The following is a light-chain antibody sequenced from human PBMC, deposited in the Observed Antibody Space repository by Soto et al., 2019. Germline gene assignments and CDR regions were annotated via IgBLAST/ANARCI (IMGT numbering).Light chain of an antibody. CDR3: RSYTSRDTRV. Sequence: QSALTQPASVSGSPGQSITISCTGTSSDVGGYDSFSWYRQHPGKAPKLMIYEVRNRPSGVSNRFSASKSGNTASLTISGLQPEDEADYYCRSYTSRDTRVFGAGTQLTVL. CDR1: SSDVGGYDS. CDR2: EVR. V-gene: IGLV2-14*01. J-gene: IGLJ7*01.